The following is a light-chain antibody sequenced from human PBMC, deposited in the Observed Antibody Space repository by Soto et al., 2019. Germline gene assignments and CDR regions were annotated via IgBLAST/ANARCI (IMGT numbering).Light chain of an antibody. CDR2: DAS. CDR3: QQRSNWPPQYS. J-gene: IGKJ2*03. CDR1: QSVSNY. Sequence: EIVLTQSPATLSLSPGERATLSCRASQSVSNYLAWYQQKLGQAPRLLIYDASNRVTGIPARFSGSGSGTDFTLTSSSLEPEDFAVYYCQQRSNWPPQYSFGQGTKLEIK. V-gene: IGKV3-11*01.